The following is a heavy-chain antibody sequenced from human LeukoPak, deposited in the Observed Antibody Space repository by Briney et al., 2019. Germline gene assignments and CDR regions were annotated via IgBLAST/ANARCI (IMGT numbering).Heavy chain of an antibody. J-gene: IGHJ4*02. CDR1: GYTFTSYD. D-gene: IGHD6-13*01. Sequence: ASVKVSCKASGYTFTSYDINWVRQATGQGLEWMGWMNPNSGNTGYAQKFQGRVTITTDESTSTAYMELSSLRSEDTAVYYCARDPMYSSSWYGDWGQGTLVTVSS. V-gene: IGHV1-8*01. CDR2: MNPNSGNT. CDR3: ARDPMYSSSWYGD.